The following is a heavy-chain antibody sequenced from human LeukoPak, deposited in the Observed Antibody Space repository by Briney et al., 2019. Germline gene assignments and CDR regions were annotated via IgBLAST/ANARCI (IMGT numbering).Heavy chain of an antibody. CDR3: ARTMAGVWGSYDY. J-gene: IGHJ4*02. D-gene: IGHD3-16*01. CDR1: GYTFSDHY. CDR2: TNPNSDGT. V-gene: IGHV1-2*02. Sequence: ASVKVSCKASGYTFSDHYMHWVRQAPGQGLEWMGWTNPNSDGTKYAEKFQGRVTMTWDTSISTGYMEVSRLRYDDTAVYYYARTMAGVWGSYDYWGQGTLVSISS.